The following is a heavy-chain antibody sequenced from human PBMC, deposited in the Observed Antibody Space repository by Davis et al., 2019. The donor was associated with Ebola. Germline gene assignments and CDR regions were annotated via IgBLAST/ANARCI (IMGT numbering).Heavy chain of an antibody. CDR1: GFTFSSYS. J-gene: IGHJ6*02. CDR3: ARDRGPWLDEYYYYGMDV. D-gene: IGHD6-19*01. CDR2: ISRSSSYI. V-gene: IGHV3-21*01. Sequence: GESLKISCTASGFTFSSYSMNWVRQAPGKGLEWVSSISRSSSYIYYADSVKGRFTISRDNAKNSLYLQMHSLRAEDTAVYYCARDRGPWLDEYYYYGMDVWGQGTTVTVSS.